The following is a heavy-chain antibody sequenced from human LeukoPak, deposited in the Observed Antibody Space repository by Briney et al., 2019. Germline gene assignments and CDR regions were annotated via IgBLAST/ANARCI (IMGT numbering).Heavy chain of an antibody. Sequence: SCKASGYTFTGYYMHWVRQAPGKGLEWVAVIWYDGSNKYYADSVKGRFTISRDNSKNTLYLQMNSLRAEDTAVYYCAREPHPYCSSTSCYPFDYWGQGTLVTVSS. V-gene: IGHV3-33*01. CDR3: AREPHPYCSSTSCYPFDY. D-gene: IGHD2-2*01. CDR1: GYTFTGYY. J-gene: IGHJ4*02. CDR2: IWYDGSNK.